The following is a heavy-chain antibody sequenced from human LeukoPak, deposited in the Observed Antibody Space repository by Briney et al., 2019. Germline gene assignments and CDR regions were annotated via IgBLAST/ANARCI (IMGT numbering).Heavy chain of an antibody. V-gene: IGHV4-31*03. D-gene: IGHD3-10*01. CDR1: GGSISNGGYY. Sequence: SQTLSLTCTVSGGSISNGGYYLSWIRQPPGKGLEWIGDIYYSGGTYYNPSLKGRVTISVDTSKNQFSLKLSSVTAADTAVYYCARNYGSGSYSPFDIWGQGTMVTVSS. J-gene: IGHJ3*02. CDR2: IYYSGGT. CDR3: ARNYGSGSYSPFDI.